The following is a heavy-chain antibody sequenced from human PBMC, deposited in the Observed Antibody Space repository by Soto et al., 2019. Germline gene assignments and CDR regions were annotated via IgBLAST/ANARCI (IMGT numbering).Heavy chain of an antibody. V-gene: IGHV4-34*01. CDR3: ATERLLLWLWKANRFDP. Sequence: TSETLSLTCAVYGGSFSGYYWSWIRQPPGKGLEWIGEINHSGGTNYNPSLKSRVTISVDTSKNQFSLKLSSVTAADTAVYYYATERLLLWLWKANRFDPWGQGTLVTVSS. J-gene: IGHJ5*02. CDR1: GGSFSGYY. CDR2: INHSGGT. D-gene: IGHD3-10*01.